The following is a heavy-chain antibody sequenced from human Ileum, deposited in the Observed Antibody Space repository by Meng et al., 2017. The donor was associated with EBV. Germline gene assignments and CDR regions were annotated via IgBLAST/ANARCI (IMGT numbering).Heavy chain of an antibody. J-gene: IGHJ4*02. CDR2: IYYSGST. V-gene: IGHV4-28*01. CDR3: ARNVPGTSAYYD. Sequence: QVQLPGSGPGLGKTSYTLSRAWPVSGYSISSTNWCGWIRQPPGKGLEWIGSIYYSGSTSYNPSLKSRVTMSVDTSKNQFSLNLNSVTAVDTAVYYCARNVPGTSAYYDWGQGTLVTVSS. D-gene: IGHD3-22*01. CDR1: GYSISSTNW.